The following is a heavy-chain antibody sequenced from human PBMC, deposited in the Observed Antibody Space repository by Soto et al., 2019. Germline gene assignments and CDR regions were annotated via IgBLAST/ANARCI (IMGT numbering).Heavy chain of an antibody. Sequence: QTGGSLRLSCAASGFTFSSYAMSWVRQAPGKGLEWVSAISGSGGSTYYADSVKGRFTISRDNSKDTLYLQMNSLRAEDTAVYYCTKDTRDGYNSLVFDIWGQGTMVTVSS. D-gene: IGHD5-12*01. CDR3: TKDTRDGYNSLVFDI. CDR2: ISGSGGST. V-gene: IGHV3-23*01. CDR1: GFTFSSYA. J-gene: IGHJ3*02.